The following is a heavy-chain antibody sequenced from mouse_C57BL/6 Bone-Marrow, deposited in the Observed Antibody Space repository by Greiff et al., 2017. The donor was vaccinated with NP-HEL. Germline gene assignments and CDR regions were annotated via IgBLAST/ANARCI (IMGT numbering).Heavy chain of an antibody. D-gene: IGHD3-2*02. V-gene: IGHV1-74*01. CDR3: AIGGSSGYHYYAMDY. CDR1: GYTFTSYW. CDR2: IHPSDSDT. Sequence: QVQLKQPGAELVKPGASVKVSCKASGYTFTSYWMHWVKQRPGQGLEWIGRIHPSDSDTNYNQKFKGKATLTVDKSSSTAYMQLSSLTSEDSAVYYCAIGGSSGYHYYAMDYWGQGTSVTVSS. J-gene: IGHJ4*01.